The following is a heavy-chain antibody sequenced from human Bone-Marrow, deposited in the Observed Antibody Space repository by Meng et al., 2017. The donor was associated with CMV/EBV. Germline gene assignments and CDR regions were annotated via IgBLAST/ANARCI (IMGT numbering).Heavy chain of an antibody. V-gene: IGHV3-23*01. CDR2: INGSGGST. CDR1: GFTFSSYW. J-gene: IGHJ4*02. CDR3: AKRELFWSGYHDY. Sequence: GESLKISCAASGFTFSSYWMHWVRQAPGKGLVWVSAINGSGGSTYYADSVKGRVTISRDNSKNTLYLQMNSLRAEDTAVYYCAKRELFWSGYHDYWGQGTLDTVSS. D-gene: IGHD3-3*02.